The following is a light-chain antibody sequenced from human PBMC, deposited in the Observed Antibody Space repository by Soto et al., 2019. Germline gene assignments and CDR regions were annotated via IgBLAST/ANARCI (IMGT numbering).Light chain of an antibody. CDR1: QTLSSGY. CDR3: HQYGNSET. J-gene: IGKJ1*01. Sequence: FSPDAGWTCSCRASQTLSSGYLAWYQQKFGQAPRLLIKDASRKGTGIPERFSGSGSGTDFALTINRLQPEDFAVYYCHQYGNSETFGLGTKVDIK. CDR2: DAS. V-gene: IGKV3-20*01.